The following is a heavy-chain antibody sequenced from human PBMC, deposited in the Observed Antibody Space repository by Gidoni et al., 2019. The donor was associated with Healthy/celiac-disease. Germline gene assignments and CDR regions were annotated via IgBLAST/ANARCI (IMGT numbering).Heavy chain of an antibody. CDR3: ARVSSGDPQKVPYYYYYYMDV. V-gene: IGHV4-59*01. J-gene: IGHJ6*03. D-gene: IGHD2-21*01. Sequence: QVQLQESRPGLVKPSETLSLTCTVSGGSISSYYWSWIRQPPGKGLEWIGYIYYSGSTNYNPSLKSRVTISGDTSKNQFALKLSSVTAADTAVDYCARVSSGDPQKVPYYYYYYMDVWGKGTTVTVSS. CDR1: GGSISSYY. CDR2: IYYSGST.